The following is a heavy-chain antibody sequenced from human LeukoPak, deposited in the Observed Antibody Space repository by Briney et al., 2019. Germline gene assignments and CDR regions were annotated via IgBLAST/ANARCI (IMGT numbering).Heavy chain of an antibody. D-gene: IGHD6-6*01. CDR2: ISSNGGTT. CDR3: ARDGEARNDY. V-gene: IGHV3-64*01. Sequence: GGSLRLSCTASGFIFSSYAMQWVRQAPGKELEYVSGISSNGGTTYYGNSARGRFTIFRDNSENTLYLQMGSLKTEDTAVYYCARDGEARNDYWGQGTLVSVSS. CDR1: GFIFSSYA. J-gene: IGHJ4*02.